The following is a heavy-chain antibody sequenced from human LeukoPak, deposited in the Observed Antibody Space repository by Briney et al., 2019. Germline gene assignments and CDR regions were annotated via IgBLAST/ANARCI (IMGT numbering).Heavy chain of an antibody. D-gene: IGHD4-17*01. V-gene: IGHV1-69*13. CDR3: AREQDYGDYVPFDY. J-gene: IGHJ4*02. CDR2: IIPIFGTA. Sequence: ASVKVSCKASGGTFSSYAISWVRQAPGQGLEWMGGIIPIFGTANYAQKFQGRVTITADESTSTAYMELSSLRSEDTAVHYCAREQDYGDYVPFDYWGQGTLVTVSS. CDR1: GGTFSSYA.